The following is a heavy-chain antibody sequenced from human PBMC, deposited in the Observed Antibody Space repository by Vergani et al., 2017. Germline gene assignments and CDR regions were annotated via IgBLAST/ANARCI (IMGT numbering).Heavy chain of an antibody. CDR3: ARTPPLYSGYDYGWFDP. J-gene: IGHJ5*02. V-gene: IGHV1-69*04. Sequence: QVQLVQSGAEVKKPGSSVKVSCKASGGTFSSYAISWVRPAPGQGLEWMGRIIPILGIANYAQKFQGRVTITADKSTSTAYMELSSLRSEDTAVYYCARTPPLYSGYDYGWFDPWGQGTLVTVSS. CDR1: GGTFSSYA. D-gene: IGHD5-12*01. CDR2: IIPILGIA.